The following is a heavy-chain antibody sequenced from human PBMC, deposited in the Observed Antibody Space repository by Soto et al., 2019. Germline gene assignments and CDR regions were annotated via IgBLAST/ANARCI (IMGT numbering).Heavy chain of an antibody. CDR1: GFSFSRYS. J-gene: IGHJ5*02. CDR2: LSGSSSSSV. Sequence: EVQLLESGGGLVQPGGSLRLSCVASGFSFSRYSMNWVRQAPGKGLDWVAYLSGSSSSSVYYADSVKGRFTISRDNAKNSVYLQMNSVRAEDAGVYYCARDTGGFDNWGQGTLVTGSS. CDR3: ARDTGGFDN. V-gene: IGHV3-48*01. D-gene: IGHD3-16*01.